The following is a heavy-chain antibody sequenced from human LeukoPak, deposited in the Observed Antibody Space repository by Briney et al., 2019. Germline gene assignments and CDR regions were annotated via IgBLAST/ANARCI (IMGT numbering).Heavy chain of an antibody. V-gene: IGHV3-7*01. CDR2: INQDGSEK. Sequence: PGGSLRLSCAVSGLIFRSYWMSWVRHAPGKGLEWVANINQDGSEKYFVDSVKGRFTISRDNAKNSLHLQMNTLRAEDTAVYYCARERDGRFFDYWGQGTLVTVSS. CDR1: GLIFRSYW. J-gene: IGHJ4*02. CDR3: ARERDGRFFDY. D-gene: IGHD5-24*01.